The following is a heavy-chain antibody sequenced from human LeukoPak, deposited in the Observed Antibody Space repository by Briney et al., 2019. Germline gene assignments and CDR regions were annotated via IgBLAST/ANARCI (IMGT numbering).Heavy chain of an antibody. J-gene: IGHJ4*02. D-gene: IGHD6-6*01. V-gene: IGHV4-61*08. Sequence: PSETLSLTCTASGGSISSGGYYWSWIRQPPGKGLEWIGYIYHSGSTYYNPSLKSRVTISLDTSKNQFSLRLPSVTAADTAVYYCARNRVVAAPNFDYWGQGTLVTVFS. CDR1: GGSISSGGYY. CDR2: IYHSGST. CDR3: ARNRVVAAPNFDY.